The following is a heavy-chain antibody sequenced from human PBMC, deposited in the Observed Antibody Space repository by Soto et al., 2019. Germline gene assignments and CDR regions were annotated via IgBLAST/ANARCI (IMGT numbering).Heavy chain of an antibody. CDR2: IYYSGST. CDR1: GGSISSYY. Sequence: QVQLQESGPGLVKPSETLSLTCTVSGGSISSYYWSWIRQPPGKGLEWIGYIYYSGSTNYNPSLRSSVTISVDPYKTQCSSKLSSVTAPDTAVYSCAAGSGWHAPPGYWGQGTLVTVSS. V-gene: IGHV4-59*01. D-gene: IGHD6-19*01. J-gene: IGHJ4*02. CDR3: AAGSGWHAPPGY.